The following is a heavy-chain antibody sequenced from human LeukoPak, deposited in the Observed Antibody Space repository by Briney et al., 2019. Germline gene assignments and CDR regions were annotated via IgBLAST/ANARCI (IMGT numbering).Heavy chain of an antibody. CDR1: GGTFTSYA. D-gene: IGHD1-26*01. CDR3: ARGRGKVGATKLGYYYYYMDV. CDR2: IIPIFGTA. Sequence: SVKVSCKASGGTFTSYAISWVRQAPGQGLEWMGGIIPIFGTANYAQKFQGRVTITTDESTSTAYMELSSLRSEDTAVYYCARGRGKVGATKLGYYYYYMDVWGKGTTVTVSS. J-gene: IGHJ6*03. V-gene: IGHV1-69*05.